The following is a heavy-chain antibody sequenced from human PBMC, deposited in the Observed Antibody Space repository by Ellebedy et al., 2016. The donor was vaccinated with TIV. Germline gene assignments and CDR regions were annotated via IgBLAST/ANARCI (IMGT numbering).Heavy chain of an antibody. V-gene: IGHV1-2*02. J-gene: IGHJ5*02. Sequence: AASVKVSCKTSGYSFTGYYIHWVRHAPGQGLEWVGWINPNSGDTNYAQKLRGRVTVTGDTSISTAYMELSRLVSDDTAVYYCAKETVVRQDWFDPWGQGTLVTVSS. D-gene: IGHD4-23*01. CDR3: AKETVVRQDWFDP. CDR2: INPNSGDT. CDR1: GYSFTGYY.